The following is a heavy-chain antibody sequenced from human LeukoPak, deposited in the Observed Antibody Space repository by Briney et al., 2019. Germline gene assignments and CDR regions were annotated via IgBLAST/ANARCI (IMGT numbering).Heavy chain of an antibody. Sequence: GGSLRLSCAASGFTFGTYDFHWVRQATGKGLEWVSAIGPKEDTYYSGSVKGRFTISRENAKDSLYLQMNSLRAGDTAVYYCARDLTGGLGMDVWGQGTTVTVSS. J-gene: IGHJ6*02. CDR2: IGPKEDT. V-gene: IGHV3-13*01. CDR1: GFTFGTYD. CDR3: ARDLTGGLGMDV. D-gene: IGHD3-16*01.